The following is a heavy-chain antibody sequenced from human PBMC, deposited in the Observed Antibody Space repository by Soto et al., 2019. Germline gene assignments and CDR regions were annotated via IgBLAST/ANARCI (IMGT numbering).Heavy chain of an antibody. Sequence: ASVKVSCKASGDTLTSYGISWVGQAPGQGREWMGWISAYNGNTNYAQKLQGRVTMTTDTSTSTAYMVLSSPRSDDTGVYYSVRETQDQTPETFAVVNLHFDSWRQGTRVSGSS. J-gene: IGHJ4*02. D-gene: IGHD3-3*01. CDR3: VRETQDQTPETFAVVNLHFDS. CDR2: ISAYNGNT. CDR1: GDTLTSYG. V-gene: IGHV1-18*04.